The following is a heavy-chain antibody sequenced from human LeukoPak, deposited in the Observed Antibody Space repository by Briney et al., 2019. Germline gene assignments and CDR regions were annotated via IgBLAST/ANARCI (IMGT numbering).Heavy chain of an antibody. Sequence: GGSLRLSCAASGFTFSNAWMSWVRQAPGKGLEWVGRINSNTHGGTTDYAAPVKGRFTISRDDSKNTPYLQMNSLKTEDTAVYYCTTGGAAAGQDYYYYYGMDVWGQGTTVTLSS. J-gene: IGHJ6*02. CDR2: INSNTHGGTT. CDR3: TTGGAAAGQDYYYYYGMDV. V-gene: IGHV3-15*01. CDR1: GFTFSNAW. D-gene: IGHD6-13*01.